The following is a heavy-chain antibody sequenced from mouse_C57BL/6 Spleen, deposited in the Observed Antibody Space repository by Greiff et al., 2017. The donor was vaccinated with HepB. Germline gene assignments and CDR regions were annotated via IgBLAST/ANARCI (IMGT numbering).Heavy chain of an antibody. Sequence: EVKLMESGEGLVKPGGSLKLSCAASGFTFSSYAMSWVRQTPEKRLEWVAYISSGGDYTYYADTVKGRFTISRDNARNTLYLQMSSLKSEDTAMYYCTREGDNYGSDYYAMDYWGQGTSVTVSS. CDR3: TREGDNYGSDYYAMDY. D-gene: IGHD2-2*01. CDR2: ISSGGDYT. CDR1: GFTFSSYA. V-gene: IGHV5-9-1*02. J-gene: IGHJ4*01.